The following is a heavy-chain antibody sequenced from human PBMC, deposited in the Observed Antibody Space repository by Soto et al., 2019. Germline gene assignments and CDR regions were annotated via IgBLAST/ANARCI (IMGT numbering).Heavy chain of an antibody. CDR3: ARDVFIAAAGETYYYYGMDV. CDR2: ISAYNGNT. V-gene: IGHV1-18*01. Sequence: ASVKVSCKASGYTFTSYGISWVRQAPGQGLEWMGWISAYNGNTNYAQKLQGRVTMTTDTSTSTAYMELRSLRSYDTAVYYCARDVFIAAAGETYYYYGMDVWGQGTTVTVSS. J-gene: IGHJ6*02. CDR1: GYTFTSYG. D-gene: IGHD6-13*01.